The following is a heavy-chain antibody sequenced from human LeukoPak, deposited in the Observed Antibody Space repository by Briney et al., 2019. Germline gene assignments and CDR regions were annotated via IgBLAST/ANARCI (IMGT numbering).Heavy chain of an antibody. J-gene: IGHJ5*02. CDR1: GYTFTSYY. Sequence: ASVKVSCKASGYTFTSYYMHWVRQAPGQGLEWMGIINLSGGSTSYEQKFQGRVTMTRDTSTSTVYMELSSLRSENTPVYYSARLQPSYGYEGGRFDPWGQGTLVTVSS. CDR3: ARLQPSYGYEGGRFDP. CDR2: INLSGGST. D-gene: IGHD5-18*01. V-gene: IGHV1-46*01.